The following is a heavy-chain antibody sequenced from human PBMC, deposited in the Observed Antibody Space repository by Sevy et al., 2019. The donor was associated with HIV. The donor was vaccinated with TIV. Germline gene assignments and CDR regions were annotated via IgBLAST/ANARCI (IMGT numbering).Heavy chain of an antibody. V-gene: IGHV3-33*01. CDR3: ASDLEFYDSGDYGPAFMPDF. CDR1: GFTFSSFG. CDR2: IWFDGSNT. D-gene: IGHD4-17*01. Sequence: GGSPRLSCAASGFTFSSFGMHWVRQAPGKGLEWVAVIWFDGSNTNYADSVKGRFTISRDIAKNTLHLQMNSLRAEDTAVDYCASDLEFYDSGDYGPAFMPDFWGQGTLVTVSS. J-gene: IGHJ4*02.